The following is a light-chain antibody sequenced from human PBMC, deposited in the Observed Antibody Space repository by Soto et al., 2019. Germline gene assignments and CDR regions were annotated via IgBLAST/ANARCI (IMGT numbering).Light chain of an antibody. Sequence: DFQMTQSPSTLSASVGDTVTITCRASQSINNWLAWYQRKPGKAPKLLIYKVSSLESGVPARFSGSGSGTQFTLTIDRLQPDDFATYYCQQYYGPWTFGQGTKVDIK. CDR1: QSINNW. CDR3: QQYYGPWT. J-gene: IGKJ1*01. CDR2: KVS. V-gene: IGKV1-5*03.